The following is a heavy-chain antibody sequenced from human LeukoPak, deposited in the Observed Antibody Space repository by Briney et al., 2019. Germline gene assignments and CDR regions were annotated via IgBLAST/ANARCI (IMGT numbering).Heavy chain of an antibody. CDR3: ARALLSQYSSGWPAFDY. CDR1: GGSLSSYY. V-gene: IGHV4-59*08. Sequence: SETLSLTCTVSGGSLSSYYWSWIRQPQGKGLEWVGYIYYSGSTNYNPSLKSRVTISVDTSKNQFSLKLSSVTAADTAVYYCARALLSQYSSGWPAFDYWGQGTLVTVSS. D-gene: IGHD6-19*01. CDR2: IYYSGST. J-gene: IGHJ4*02.